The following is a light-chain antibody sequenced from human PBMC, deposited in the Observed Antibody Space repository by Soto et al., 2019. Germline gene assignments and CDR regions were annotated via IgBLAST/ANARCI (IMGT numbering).Light chain of an antibody. Sequence: DIVMTQSPVTLAVSPGEGATICCTASQSVRNNLAWYQQKPGLAPRLIIYAVSTRATGVPATFSGSGCDTEFSLTISGLQSDDLSLYDCQQYKKWPPWTFGQGTRLEIK. CDR3: QQYKKWPPWT. J-gene: IGKJ5*01. CDR1: QSVRNN. V-gene: IGKV3-15*01. CDR2: AVS.